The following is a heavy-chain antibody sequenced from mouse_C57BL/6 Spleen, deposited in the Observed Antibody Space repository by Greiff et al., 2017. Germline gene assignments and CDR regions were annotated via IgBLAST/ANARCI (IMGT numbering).Heavy chain of an antibody. V-gene: IGHV1-81*01. CDR3: ARYGPYYYGSSYVDY. J-gene: IGHJ2*01. CDR2: IYPRSGNT. CDR1: GYTFTSYG. Sequence: QVQLQQSGAELARPAASVQLSCKASGYTFTSYGISWVKQRTGQGLEWLGEIYPRSGNTYYNAKFTGKATLTADKSSSTAYMELRSLTSDDSAVYFGARYGPYYYGSSYVDYWGQGTTLTVSS. D-gene: IGHD1-1*01.